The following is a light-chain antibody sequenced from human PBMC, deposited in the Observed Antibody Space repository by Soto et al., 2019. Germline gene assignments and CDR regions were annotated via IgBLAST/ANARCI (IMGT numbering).Light chain of an antibody. J-gene: IGKJ2*01. CDR2: CAS. V-gene: IGKV3-15*01. CDR3: QQYKNWPPVT. Sequence: EIVMTQAPATLSVSPGERATLSCRASQSVSSNLAWYQQTPGQAPRLLIYCASTRATGIPARLSGSGSGTEFTLTISSLQSEDFAVYYCQQYKNWPPVTFGQGTKLEIK. CDR1: QSVSSN.